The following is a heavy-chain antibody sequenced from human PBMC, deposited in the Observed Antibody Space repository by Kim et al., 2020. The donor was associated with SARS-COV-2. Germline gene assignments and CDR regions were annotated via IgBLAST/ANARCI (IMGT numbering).Heavy chain of an antibody. CDR1: GNSFSTSW. V-gene: IGHV5-51*01. D-gene: IGHD6-25*01. CDR3: AQRGAAAAYAMDV. Sequence: GESLKISCQGSGNSFSTSWIAWVGQMPGRGLEWMGVIWPGDSTVKYNPSFEGHITIPADNSIDTAYLEWLNLRASDSATYFCAQRGAAAAYAMDVWGQGTTVTVS. J-gene: IGHJ6*02. CDR2: IWPGDSTV.